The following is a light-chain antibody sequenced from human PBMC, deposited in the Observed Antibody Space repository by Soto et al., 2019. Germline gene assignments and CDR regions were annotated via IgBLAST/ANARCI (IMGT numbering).Light chain of an antibody. CDR2: ENN. CDR3: GTWDSNLSADI. J-gene: IGLJ1*01. Sequence: QSVLTQPPSVSAAPGQTVTISCSGSSSNIGRTSVSWYQQLPETAPRLLIYENNKRPSGIPDRFSGSKSGTSATLVITGLHPADEADYFCGTWDSNLSADIFGTGTKLTVL. CDR1: SSNIGRTS. V-gene: IGLV1-51*02.